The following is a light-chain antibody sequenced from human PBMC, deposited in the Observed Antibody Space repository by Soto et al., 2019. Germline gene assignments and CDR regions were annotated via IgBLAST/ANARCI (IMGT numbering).Light chain of an antibody. CDR2: TNS. V-gene: IGLV1-44*01. CDR1: TSNIGSNN. Sequence: QSALTQPPSASGTPGQRVTISCSGSTSNIGSNNVNWYQHLPGAAPKLLIYTNSRRPSGVPDRFSGSKSGTSASLAISDPRSEDEGDYYCAVWDDSLTVDVFGTGTKLTVL. J-gene: IGLJ1*01. CDR3: AVWDDSLTVDV.